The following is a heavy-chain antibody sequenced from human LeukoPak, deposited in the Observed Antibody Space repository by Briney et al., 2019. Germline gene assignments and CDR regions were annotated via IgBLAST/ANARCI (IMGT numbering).Heavy chain of an antibody. CDR3: ARVGDYGDYPMD. CDR2: IYYSGST. D-gene: IGHD4-17*01. Sequence: SQTLSLTCTVSGGSISSGDYYWSWIRQPPGKGLEWIGYIYYSGSTYYNPSLKSRVTISVDTSKNQFSLKLSSVTAADTAVYYCARVGDYGDYPMDWGQGTLVTVSP. V-gene: IGHV4-30-4*01. CDR1: GGSISSGDYY. J-gene: IGHJ4*02.